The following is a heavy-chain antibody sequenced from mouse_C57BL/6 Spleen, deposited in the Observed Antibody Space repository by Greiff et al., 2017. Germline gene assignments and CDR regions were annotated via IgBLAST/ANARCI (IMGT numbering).Heavy chain of an antibody. CDR3: ASWGRDAMDY. J-gene: IGHJ4*01. CDR1: GYTFTSYG. D-gene: IGHD3-3*01. CDR2: IYPRSGNT. V-gene: IGHV1-81*01. Sequence: QVQLQQSGAELARPGASVKLSCKASGYTFTSYGISWVKQRTGQGLEWIGEIYPRSGNTYYNEKFKGKATLTADKSSSTAYMELRSLTSEDAAVYFCASWGRDAMDYWGQGTSVTVSS.